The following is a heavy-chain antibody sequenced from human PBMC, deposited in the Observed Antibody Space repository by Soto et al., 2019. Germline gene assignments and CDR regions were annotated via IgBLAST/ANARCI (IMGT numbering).Heavy chain of an antibody. V-gene: IGHV3-30-3*01. J-gene: IGHJ4*02. CDR1: GLTFNIFA. CDR3: ASDPLAVTGSFVDY. Sequence: LRLSCVASGLTFNIFAFHWVRQAPGKGLEWLSVISYDGREIHYSESVKGRFTISRDSSTNTVYLEMNSLRYEDTAVYYCASDPLAVTGSFVDYWGQGTLVTVSS. D-gene: IGHD3-9*01. CDR2: ISYDGREI.